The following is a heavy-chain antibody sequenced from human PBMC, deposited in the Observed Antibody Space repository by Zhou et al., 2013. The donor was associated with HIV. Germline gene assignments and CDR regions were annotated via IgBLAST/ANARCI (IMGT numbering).Heavy chain of an antibody. CDR2: VYTSGST. D-gene: IGHD4-17*01. CDR3: ARDGGHDYADY. Sequence: QVQLQESGPGLVKPSETLSLTCAVSGYSISSGYYWGWVRQPAGKGLEWIGHVYTSGSTNYNPSLKSRVTISVDTSENQFSLKLSSVTAADTAVYYCARDGGHDYADYWGQGTLVTVSS. CDR1: GYSISSGYY. J-gene: IGHJ4*02. V-gene: IGHV4-61*02.